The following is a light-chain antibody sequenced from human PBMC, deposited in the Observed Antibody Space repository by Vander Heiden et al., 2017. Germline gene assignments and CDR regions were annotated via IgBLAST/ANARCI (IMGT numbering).Light chain of an antibody. CDR3: GTWDSSLSAGRWV. CDR1: SPNIGNNY. Sequence: QSVLTQPPSVSAAPGPKVTISCSGSSPNIGNNYVSWYQQLPGTAPKLLIYENNKRPSGIPDRFSGSKSGTSATLGITGLQTGDEADYYCGTWDSSLSAGRWVFGGGTKLTVL. V-gene: IGLV1-51*02. CDR2: ENN. J-gene: IGLJ3*02.